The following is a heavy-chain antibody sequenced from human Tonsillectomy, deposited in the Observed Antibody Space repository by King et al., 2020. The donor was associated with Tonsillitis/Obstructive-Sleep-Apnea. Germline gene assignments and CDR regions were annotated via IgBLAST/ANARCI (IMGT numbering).Heavy chain of an antibody. D-gene: IGHD6-19*01. J-gene: IGHJ4*02. CDR3: EREAVAGTIEGGIDC. CDR1: GFTFSNYA. V-gene: IGHV3-30*04. Sequence: VQLVESGGGVVQPGRSLRLSCAASGFTFSNYAMHWVRQAPGKGLEWVAVISSDGRNKYYVDSVKGRFTISRNNSKNTLDLQMNSLRPGDTAVCYCEREAVAGTIEGGIDCWGQGTLVTVSS. CDR2: ISSDGRNK.